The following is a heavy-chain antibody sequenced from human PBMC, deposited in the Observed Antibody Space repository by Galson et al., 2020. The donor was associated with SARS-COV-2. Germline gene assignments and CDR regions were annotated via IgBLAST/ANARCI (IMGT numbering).Heavy chain of an antibody. CDR2: IYTSGST. V-gene: IGHV4-61*02. D-gene: IGHD3-3*01. CDR3: ARAGSRFLGAGPTLFDY. J-gene: IGHJ4*02. CDR1: GVSISSGSYY. Sequence: SETLSLTCTVPGVSISSGSYYWSWIRQPAGKGLEWIGRIYTSGSTNYNPSLKSRITISVDTSKNQFSLKLMSVTAADTAVYYCARAGSRFLGAGPTLFDYWGQGTLVTVSS.